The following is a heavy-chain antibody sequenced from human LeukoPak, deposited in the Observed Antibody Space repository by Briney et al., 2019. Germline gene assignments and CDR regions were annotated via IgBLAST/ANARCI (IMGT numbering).Heavy chain of an antibody. CDR1: GGSISSYY. J-gene: IGHJ4*02. CDR3: ARHPTWGARLDY. CDR2: IYYSGST. V-gene: IGHV4-59*08. D-gene: IGHD3-16*01. Sequence: SETLSLTCTVSGGSISSYYWSWIRQPPGKGLEWIGYIYYSGSTNYNPSLKSRVTISVDTSKNQFSLKLSSVTAADTAVYYCARHPTWGARLDYWGQGTLVTVSS.